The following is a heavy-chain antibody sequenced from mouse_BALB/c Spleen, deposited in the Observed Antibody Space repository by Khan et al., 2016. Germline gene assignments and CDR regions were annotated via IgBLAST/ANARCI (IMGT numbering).Heavy chain of an antibody. J-gene: IGHJ1*01. CDR1: GFDFSRYW. V-gene: IGHV4-1*02. CDR3: ASTFWYFDV. Sequence: EVKLLESGGGLVQPGGSLKLSCAASGFDFSRYWMSWVRQAPGKGLEWIGEINPDSSTINYTPSLKDKFIISRDNANNTLYPQMSKVRSEDTALYYCASTFWYFDVWGAGTTVTVSS. CDR2: INPDSSTI.